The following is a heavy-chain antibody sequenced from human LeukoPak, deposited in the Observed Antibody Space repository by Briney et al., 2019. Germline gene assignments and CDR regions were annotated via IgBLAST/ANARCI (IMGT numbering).Heavy chain of an antibody. V-gene: IGHV1-8*02. J-gene: IGHJ5*02. D-gene: IGHD3-3*01. CDR3: ARGITIFGVAGRSNWFDP. Sequence: ASVKVSCKASGYTFTSYDINWVRQATGQGLEWMGWMNPNSGNTGYAQKFQGRVTMTRNTSISTAYMELSSLRSEDTAVYYCARGITIFGVAGRSNWFDPWGQGTLVTVSS. CDR2: MNPNSGNT. CDR1: GYTFTSYD.